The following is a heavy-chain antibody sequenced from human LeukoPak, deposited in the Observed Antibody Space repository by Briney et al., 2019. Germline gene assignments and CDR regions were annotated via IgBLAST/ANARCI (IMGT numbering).Heavy chain of an antibody. CDR1: GFTFSSYA. Sequence: GGSLRLSCAASGFTFSSYAMSWVRQAPGKGLVWVSGISGGGGRTYYADSVKGRFTISRDNSKNTLYLQMNGLRAEDTAVYYCAKDFGYCINGVCYGTAFEYWGQGTLVTVSS. CDR2: ISGGGGRT. V-gene: IGHV3-23*01. CDR3: AKDFGYCINGVCYGTAFEY. D-gene: IGHD2-8*01. J-gene: IGHJ4*02.